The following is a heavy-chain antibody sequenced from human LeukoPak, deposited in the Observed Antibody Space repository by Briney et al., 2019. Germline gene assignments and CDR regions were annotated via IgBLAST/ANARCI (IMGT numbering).Heavy chain of an antibody. CDR2: IKHDGSEK. CDR3: ARVEASGYDYGAFDY. D-gene: IGHD5-12*01. Sequence: PGGSLRLSCAASGFTFNTFWMSWVRQAPGKGLEWVANIKHDGSEKYYVDFVKGRFTISRDNAKNSLYLQMSSLRADDTAVYYCARVEASGYDYGAFDYWGQGTLVTVSS. J-gene: IGHJ4*02. CDR1: GFTFNTFW. V-gene: IGHV3-7*01.